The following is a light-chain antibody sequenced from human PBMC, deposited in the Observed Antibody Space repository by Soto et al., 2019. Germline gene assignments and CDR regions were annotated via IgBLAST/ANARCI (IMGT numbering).Light chain of an antibody. CDR2: GAS. J-gene: IGKJ5*01. CDR1: QSVSSY. V-gene: IGKV3-11*01. Sequence: DIMSTQSPATLSLPPGERATLSCRASQSVSSYLAWYQQKPGQAPRLLIFGASNRATGIPARFSGSGSGTDFTLTINSLEPDDFAVYYCQQRDSWPITFAQGTRLEIK. CDR3: QQRDSWPIT.